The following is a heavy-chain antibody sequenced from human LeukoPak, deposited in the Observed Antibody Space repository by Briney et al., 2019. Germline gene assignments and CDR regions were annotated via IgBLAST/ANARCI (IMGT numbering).Heavy chain of an antibody. CDR2: IYYSGGT. J-gene: IGHJ5*02. CDR3: AASLSYFSHGANWFDP. V-gene: IGHV4-59*08. Sequence: SETLSLTCTVSGGSISSYYWSWIRQPPGKGLEGMGYIYYSGGTNYNPSLKSRVTISVDTSKNQFSLKLSSVTAADTAVYYCAASLSYFSHGANWFDPWGQGTLVTVSS. D-gene: IGHD1-26*01. CDR1: GGSISSYY.